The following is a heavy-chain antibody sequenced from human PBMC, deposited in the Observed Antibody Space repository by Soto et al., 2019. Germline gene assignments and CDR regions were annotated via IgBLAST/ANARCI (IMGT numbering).Heavy chain of an antibody. D-gene: IGHD6-13*01. J-gene: IGHJ4*02. CDR2: VYNSGST. V-gene: IGHV4-59*01. Sequence: QVQLQESGPGLVKASETLSLTCTVSGGSFSSNYWTWIRQPPGKGLEWIGYVYNSGSTNYNPSLKSRVTISEDTSKGQFALKVNSMTAADTAGYYCARYRREAVAGYTLDNWGQGILVTVSS. CDR3: ARYRREAVAGYTLDN. CDR1: GGSFSSNY.